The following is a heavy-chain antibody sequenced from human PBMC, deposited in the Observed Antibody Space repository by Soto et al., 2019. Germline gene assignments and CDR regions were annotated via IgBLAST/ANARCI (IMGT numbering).Heavy chain of an antibody. V-gene: IGHV4-39*01. D-gene: IGHD2-2*01. CDR2: IYYSGST. CDR3: ASHETTSWSDFDY. J-gene: IGHJ4*02. CDR1: GGSISSSSYY. Sequence: SETLSLTCTVSGGSISSSSYYWGWIRQPPGKGLEWIGSIYYSGSTYYNPSLKSRVTISVDTSKNQFSLKLSSVTAADTAVYYCASHETTSWSDFDYWGQGTLATV.